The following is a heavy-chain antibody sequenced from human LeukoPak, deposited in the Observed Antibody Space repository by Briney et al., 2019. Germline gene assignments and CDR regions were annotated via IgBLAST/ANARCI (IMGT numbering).Heavy chain of an antibody. D-gene: IGHD3-10*01. J-gene: IGHJ4*02. CDR2: ISYNGRIT. V-gene: IGHV3-9*01. CDR3: AKGGGAGSYYNGFFDY. Sequence: GGSLRLSCAASGFSFDEFAMYWVRQVPGKGLEWVSGISYNGRITAYADAVKGRFTVSRDYGKTSVYLQMNSLTPEDTAFYFCAKGGGAGSYYNGFFDYWGQGALVSVSS. CDR1: GFSFDEFA.